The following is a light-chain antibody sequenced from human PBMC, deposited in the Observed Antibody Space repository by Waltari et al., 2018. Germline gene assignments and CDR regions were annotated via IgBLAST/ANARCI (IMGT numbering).Light chain of an antibody. CDR1: QSVSNNY. Sequence: EIVLTQSPGILSLSTEDTATLPCRASQSVSNNYLAWYQQKPGQAPRLLIYGASSRATGIPDRFSGGGSGTDFTLTISRLEPEDFAVYFCQQYGNSPLTFGGGTEVEIE. J-gene: IGKJ4*01. V-gene: IGKV3-20*01. CDR2: GAS. CDR3: QQYGNSPLT.